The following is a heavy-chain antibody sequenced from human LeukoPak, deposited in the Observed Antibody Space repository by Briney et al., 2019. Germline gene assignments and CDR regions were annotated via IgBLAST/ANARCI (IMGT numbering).Heavy chain of an antibody. CDR3: ATEIVGYGEVHYFDS. V-gene: IGHV1-24*01. CDR2: FNPEDVET. D-gene: IGHD4-17*01. Sequence: ASVNVPRQVSGYTLTEISMLWVRLAPGQGLEWMGGFNPEDVETIYARSFQGRLTVTDDTSTDTAYMELSSLRSEDTAMYYCATEIVGYGEVHYFDSWGTRVLVTVSS. J-gene: IGHJ4*02. CDR1: GYTLTEIS.